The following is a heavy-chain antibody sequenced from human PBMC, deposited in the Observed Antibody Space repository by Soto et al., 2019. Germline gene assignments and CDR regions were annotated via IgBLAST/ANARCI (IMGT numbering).Heavy chain of an antibody. CDR3: ISEFDGWFGELLSY. Sequence: GGSLRLSCAASGFTFSGSAMHWVRQASGKGLEWVGRIRSKANSYATAYAASVKGRFTISRDDSKNTAYLQMNSLKTEDTAVYYCISEFDGWFGELLSYWGQGTLVTVSS. V-gene: IGHV3-73*01. CDR1: GFTFSGSA. CDR2: IRSKANSYAT. D-gene: IGHD3-10*01. J-gene: IGHJ4*02.